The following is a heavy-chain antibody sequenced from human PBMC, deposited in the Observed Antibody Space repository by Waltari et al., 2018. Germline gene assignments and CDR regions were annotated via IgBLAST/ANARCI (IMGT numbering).Heavy chain of an antibody. J-gene: IGHJ6*02. D-gene: IGHD3-9*01. CDR2: IYIDGSSS. Sequence: EVQMVESGGGLVQHGGSLRLCCVASGFIFKNHWRHWVRQVPGKGLVWVARIYIDGSSSNYADSVEGRFTISRDNVKNTLYLQMNNLRAEDTAVYYCARDGYNASPILRYYYGLDVWGQGTTVTVSS. CDR1: GFIFKNHW. V-gene: IGHV3-74*01. CDR3: ARDGYNASPILRYYYGLDV.